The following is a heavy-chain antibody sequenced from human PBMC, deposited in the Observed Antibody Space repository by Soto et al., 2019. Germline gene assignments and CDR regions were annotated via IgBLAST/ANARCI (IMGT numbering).Heavy chain of an antibody. CDR1: GGTFGSDA. J-gene: IGHJ5*02. D-gene: IGHD2-21*02. CDR2: IIPIFGTT. Sequence: QVHLMQSGAEVKKPGSSVKVSCKASGGTFGSDAITWVRQAPGQGLEWVGRIIPIFGTTNYAQNLQGRVTISADKSTLTSYIELHSLTSDDTALYYCARDRTDSGDYTNWLDPWGQGTQVTVSS. V-gene: IGHV1-69*06. CDR3: ARDRTDSGDYTNWLDP.